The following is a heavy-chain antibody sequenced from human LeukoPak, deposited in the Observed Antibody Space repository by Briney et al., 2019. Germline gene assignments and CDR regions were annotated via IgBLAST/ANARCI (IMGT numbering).Heavy chain of an antibody. Sequence: GGSLRLSCAASGFTFSSYWMSWVRQAPGKGLEWVANINKDGGEKYYVDSVKGRFTISRDNAKNTLYLQMNSLRAEDTAVYYCARDAVDTANAVWGQGTTVTVSS. D-gene: IGHD5-18*01. CDR2: INKDGGEK. CDR3: ARDAVDTANAV. J-gene: IGHJ6*02. V-gene: IGHV3-7*01. CDR1: GFTFSSYW.